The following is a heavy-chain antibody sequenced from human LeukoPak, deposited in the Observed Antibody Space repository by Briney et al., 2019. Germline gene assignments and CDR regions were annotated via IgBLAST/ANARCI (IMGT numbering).Heavy chain of an antibody. CDR1: GGSISSSSYY. CDR2: IYYSGST. CDR3: ARGNYGDYVD. D-gene: IGHD4-17*01. Sequence: SETLSLTCTVSGGSISSSSYYWGWIRQPPGKGLEWIGSIYYSGSTYYNPSLKSRVTISVDRSKNQFSLKLSSVTAADTAVYYCARGNYGDYVDWGQGTLVTVSS. J-gene: IGHJ4*02. V-gene: IGHV4-39*07.